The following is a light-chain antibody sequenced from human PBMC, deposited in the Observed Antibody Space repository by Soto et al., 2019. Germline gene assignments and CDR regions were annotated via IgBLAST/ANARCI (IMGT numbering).Light chain of an antibody. CDR1: QSVSSTY. CDR3: HQYGDSQA. CDR2: GAS. V-gene: IGKV3-20*01. J-gene: IGKJ1*01. Sequence: EIVLTQSPGTLSLSPGERATLSCRASQSVSSTYLAWYQQKPGQAPRLLIYGASSRATGIPDRFSGSGSGKYFNSTISRLEPEDFAVYYCHQYGDSQAFGQGTKVEI.